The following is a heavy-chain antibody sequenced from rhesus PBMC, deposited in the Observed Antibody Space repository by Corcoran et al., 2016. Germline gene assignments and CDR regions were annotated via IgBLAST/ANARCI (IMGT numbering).Heavy chain of an antibody. V-gene: IGHV4-160*01. CDR2: IYGSGGST. J-gene: IGHJ5-1*01. Sequence: QVQLQESGPGLLKPSETLSLTCAVSGGSISSNYWSWIPQAPGKGLEWIGRIYGSGGSTDYNPSLKSRVTMSTDTSKNQFSLKLSSVTAADTAVYYCARSGWTTLEVWGPGVLVTVSS. CDR1: GGSISSNY. CDR3: ARSGWTTLEV. D-gene: IGHD3-22*01.